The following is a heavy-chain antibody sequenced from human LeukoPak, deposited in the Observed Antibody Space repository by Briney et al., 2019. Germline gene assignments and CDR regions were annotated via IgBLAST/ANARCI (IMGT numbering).Heavy chain of an antibody. J-gene: IGHJ3*02. CDR1: GDSINNYY. CDR2: IYYSGST. D-gene: IGHD2/OR15-2a*01. Sequence: SETLSLTCSVSGDSINNYYWNWIRQPPGKGLEWIGYIYYSGSTRYNPSLQSRVTMSIGTSKTQFSLKLDSVTAEDTAVYYCARRRRLKNPGGDAFDIWGQGTVVIVSS. V-gene: IGHV4-59*08. CDR3: ARRRRLKNPGGDAFDI.